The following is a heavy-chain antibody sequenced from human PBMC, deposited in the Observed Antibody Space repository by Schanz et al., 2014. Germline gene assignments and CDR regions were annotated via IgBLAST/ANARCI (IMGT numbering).Heavy chain of an antibody. CDR2: ISAYNGNT. CDR1: GYTFTSYG. V-gene: IGHV1-18*01. Sequence: QGQLVPSGPEVKEPGASVKVSCKASGYTFTSYGINWVRQAPGQGLEWMGWISAYNGNTNYAQKLQGRVTMTTDTSTSTAYMELRILRSDDTAVYYCARGGYSSGWYDRDIAHFDYWGQGTLVTVSS. J-gene: IGHJ4*02. D-gene: IGHD6-19*01. CDR3: ARGGYSSGWYDRDIAHFDY.